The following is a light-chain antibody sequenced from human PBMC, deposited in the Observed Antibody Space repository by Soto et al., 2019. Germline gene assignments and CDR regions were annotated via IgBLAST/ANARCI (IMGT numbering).Light chain of an antibody. CDR1: SSDVGGYNY. V-gene: IGLV2-14*01. CDR3: ISYTSSSTWL. J-gene: IGLJ3*02. Sequence: QSALTQPASVSGSPGQSITISCTGTSSDVGGYNYVSWYQQHPGKAPKLMIYEVSNRPSGVSDRFSGSRSGNTASLTISGLQAEDESDYYCISYTSSSTWLFGGGTQLTVL. CDR2: EVS.